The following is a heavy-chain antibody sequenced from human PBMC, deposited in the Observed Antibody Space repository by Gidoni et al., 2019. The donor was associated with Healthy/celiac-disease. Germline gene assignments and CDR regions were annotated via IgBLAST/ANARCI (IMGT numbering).Heavy chain of an antibody. D-gene: IGHD4-17*01. CDR2: ISWDGGST. Sequence: EVQLVESGGVVVQPGGSLRLSSAASGFTFDDYTMHWVRQAPGKGLEWVSLISWDGGSTYYADSVKGRFTISRDNSKNSLYLQMNSLRTEDTALYYCAKDGGDNSLDYWGQGTLVTVSS. J-gene: IGHJ4*02. CDR3: AKDGGDNSLDY. V-gene: IGHV3-43*01. CDR1: GFTFDDYT.